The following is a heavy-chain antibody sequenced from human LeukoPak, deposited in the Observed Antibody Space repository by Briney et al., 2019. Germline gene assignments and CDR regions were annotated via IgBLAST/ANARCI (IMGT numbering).Heavy chain of an antibody. CDR1: GFTFSSYA. CDR3: AKAGSYYFGYYYYYMDV. V-gene: IGHV3-23*01. Sequence: GGSLRLSCAASGFTFSSYAMSWVRQAPGKGLEWVSAISGSGGSTYYADSVKGRFTISRDNSKNTLYLQMNSLRAEDTAVYYCAKAGSYYFGYYYYYMDVWGKGTTVTVSS. D-gene: IGHD1-26*01. CDR2: ISGSGGST. J-gene: IGHJ6*03.